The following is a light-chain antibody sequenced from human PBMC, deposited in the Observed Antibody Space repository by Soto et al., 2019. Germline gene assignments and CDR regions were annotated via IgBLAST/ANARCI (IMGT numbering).Light chain of an antibody. Sequence: EIVLEKSPGTLSLSRGERATLSCRASQSVSSSYLAWYQQKPGQAPRLLIYGASSRATGIPDRFSGSGSGTDFTLTISRVEPEDFAVYYCQQYRSSPVTFGQGTGL. CDR2: GAS. CDR1: QSVSSSY. J-gene: IGKJ5*01. CDR3: QQYRSSPVT. V-gene: IGKV3-20*01.